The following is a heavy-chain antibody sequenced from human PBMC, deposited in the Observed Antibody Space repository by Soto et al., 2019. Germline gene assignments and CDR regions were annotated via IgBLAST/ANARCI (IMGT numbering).Heavy chain of an antibody. CDR3: ARDYGDYEWYFDL. V-gene: IGHV3-33*01. Sequence: QVQLVESGGGVVQPGRSRRLSCAASGFTFSSYGMHWVRQAPGKGLEWVAVIWYDGSNKYYADSVKGRFTISRDNSKNTLYLQMNSLRAEDTAVYYCARDYGDYEWYFDLWGRGTLVTVSS. J-gene: IGHJ2*01. CDR2: IWYDGSNK. CDR1: GFTFSSYG. D-gene: IGHD4-17*01.